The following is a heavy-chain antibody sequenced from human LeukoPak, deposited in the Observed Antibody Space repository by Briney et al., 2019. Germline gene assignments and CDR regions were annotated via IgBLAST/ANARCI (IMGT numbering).Heavy chain of an antibody. CDR3: ARVGYYDSSGYTDFDY. CDR1: GFTFSSYG. J-gene: IGHJ4*02. V-gene: IGHV3-33*01. CDR2: IWYDGSNK. D-gene: IGHD3-22*01. Sequence: GGSLRLSCAASGFTFSSYGMHWVRQAPGKGLEWVAVIWYDGSNKYYADSVKGRITISRDNSKNTLYLQMNSLRAEDTAVYYCARVGYYDSSGYTDFDYWGQGTLVTVSS.